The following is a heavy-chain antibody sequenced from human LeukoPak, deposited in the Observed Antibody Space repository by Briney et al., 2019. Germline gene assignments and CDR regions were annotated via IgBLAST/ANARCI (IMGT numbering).Heavy chain of an antibody. CDR2: IGGSGART. CDR1: GFTFNSYV. V-gene: IGHV3-23*01. CDR3: AKDLVSGDWYWRGFDS. Sequence: GGSLRLSCAASGFTFNSYVMSWVRQAPGKGLEWVSAIGGSGARTYYADSVRGRFTISRDNSKNTVYLQLNSLRGEDTAVYYCAKDLVSGDWYWRGFDSWGQGTQVTVSS. D-gene: IGHD6-19*01. J-gene: IGHJ4*02.